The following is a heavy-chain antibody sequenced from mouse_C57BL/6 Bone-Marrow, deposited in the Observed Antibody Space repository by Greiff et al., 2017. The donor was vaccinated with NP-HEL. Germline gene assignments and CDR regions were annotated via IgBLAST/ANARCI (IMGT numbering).Heavy chain of an antibody. CDR1: GFTFSDYG. D-gene: IGHD1-1*01. CDR2: ISNLAYSI. CDR3: ARQGDGSSSFAY. V-gene: IGHV5-15*01. J-gene: IGHJ3*01. Sequence: DVHLVESGGGLVQPGGSLKLSCAASGFTFSDYGMAWVRQAPRKGPEWVAFISNLAYSIYYADTVTGRFTISRENAKNTLYLEMSSLRSEDTAMYYCARQGDGSSSFAYWGQGTLVTVSA.